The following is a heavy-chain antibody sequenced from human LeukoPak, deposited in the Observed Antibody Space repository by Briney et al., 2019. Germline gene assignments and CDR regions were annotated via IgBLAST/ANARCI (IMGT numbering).Heavy chain of an antibody. CDR1: GFTFSSYA. J-gene: IGHJ5*02. Sequence: QPGGSLRLSCAASGFTFSSYAMSWVRQAPGKGLEWGSAISGSGGSTYYADSVKGGFTISRENTKKRLYLQMNSLRAEDTAVYYCAKDRYSSSWYLGFNWFDPWGQGTLVTVSS. D-gene: IGHD6-13*01. V-gene: IGHV3-23*01. CDR3: AKDRYSSSWYLGFNWFDP. CDR2: ISGSGGST.